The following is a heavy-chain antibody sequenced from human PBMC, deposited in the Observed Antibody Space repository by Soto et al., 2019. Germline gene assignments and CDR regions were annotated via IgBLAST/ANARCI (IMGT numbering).Heavy chain of an antibody. CDR2: VYYDGST. V-gene: IGHV4-59*01. J-gene: IGHJ4*02. CDR1: GDSISYYY. CDR3: VSYVRRSGRYSLDY. Sequence: SETLSLTCTVSGDSISYYYWSWIRQPPGKGLEWIGYVYYDGSTNYNPSLESRVTMSIDTSKNQFSLKVSSVIAADTAVYYCVSYVRRSGRYSLDYWGQGTLVTVSS. D-gene: IGHD3-10*01.